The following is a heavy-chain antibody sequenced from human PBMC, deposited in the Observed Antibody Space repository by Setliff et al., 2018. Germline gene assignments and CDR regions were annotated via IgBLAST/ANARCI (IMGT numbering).Heavy chain of an antibody. J-gene: IGHJ5*02. D-gene: IGHD2-15*01. CDR2: IYDSGSS. V-gene: IGHV4-39*01. Sequence: PSETLSLTCTVSGGSVRNSGFFWGWLRQAPGKGLEWIGNIYDSGSSNYNASLKSRLIITRDTSKNQISLKLTSVTAADTAVYYCGRGFSRIEGWGNWFDPWGQGILVTVSS. CDR1: GGSVRNSGFF. CDR3: GRGFSRIEGWGNWFDP.